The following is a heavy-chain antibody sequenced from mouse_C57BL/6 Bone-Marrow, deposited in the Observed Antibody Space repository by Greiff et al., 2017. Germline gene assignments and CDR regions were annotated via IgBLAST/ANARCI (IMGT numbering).Heavy chain of an antibody. CDR3: AKNYYGSSYYY. CDR1: GYTFTSYW. V-gene: IGHV1-7*01. Sequence: VQLLQSGAELAKPGASVKLSCKASGYTFTSYWMHWVQQRPGQGLEWIGYINPSSGYTKYNQKFKDKATLTADKSSSTAYMQLSSLTYEDSAVYYCAKNYYGSSYYYWGQGTTLTVSS. J-gene: IGHJ2*01. CDR2: INPSSGYT. D-gene: IGHD1-1*01.